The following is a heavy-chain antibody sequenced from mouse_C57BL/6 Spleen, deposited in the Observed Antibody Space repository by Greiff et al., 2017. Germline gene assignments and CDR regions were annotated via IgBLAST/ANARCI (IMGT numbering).Heavy chain of an antibody. D-gene: IGHD1-1*01. Sequence: VKLQQPGAELVKPGASVKMSCKASGYTFTSYWITWVKQRPGQGLEWIGDIYPGSGSTNYNEKFKSKATLTVDTSSSTAYMQLSSLTSEDSAVYYCARRGTTVVEGFAYWGQGTLVTVSA. V-gene: IGHV1-55*01. CDR3: ARRGTTVVEGFAY. J-gene: IGHJ3*01. CDR2: IYPGSGST. CDR1: GYTFTSYW.